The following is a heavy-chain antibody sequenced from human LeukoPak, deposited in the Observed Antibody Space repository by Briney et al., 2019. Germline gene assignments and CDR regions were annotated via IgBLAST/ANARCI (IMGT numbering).Heavy chain of an antibody. CDR3: ARDGSSSSPGRYFDY. CDR2: ISSSSSYI. Sequence: GGSLRLSCAASGFTFSSYSMNWVCQAPGKGLEWVSSISSSSSYIYYADSVKGRFTISRDNAKNSLYLQMNSLRAEDTAVYYCARDGSSSSPGRYFDYWGQGTLVTVSS. D-gene: IGHD6-6*01. J-gene: IGHJ4*02. CDR1: GFTFSSYS. V-gene: IGHV3-21*01.